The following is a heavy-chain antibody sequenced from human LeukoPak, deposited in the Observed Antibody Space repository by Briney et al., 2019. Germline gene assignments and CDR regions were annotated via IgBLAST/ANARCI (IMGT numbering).Heavy chain of an antibody. Sequence: GGSLRLSCAASGFTFSSYDMHWVRQATGKGLEWVSAIGTAGDTYYPGSVKGRFTISRENAKNSLYLQMNSLRAEDTAVYYCARGQGANNFGYWGQGTLVTVSS. CDR1: GFTFSSYD. CDR2: IGTAGDT. J-gene: IGHJ4*02. D-gene: IGHD1-26*01. V-gene: IGHV3-13*01. CDR3: ARGQGANNFGY.